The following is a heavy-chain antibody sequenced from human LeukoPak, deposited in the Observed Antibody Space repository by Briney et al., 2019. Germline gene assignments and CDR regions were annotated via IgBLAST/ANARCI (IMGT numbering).Heavy chain of an antibody. D-gene: IGHD6-6*01. CDR1: GFIFTSYA. CDR2: IRYDGSNK. J-gene: IGHJ6*03. CDR3: AKDRLEYSSSGYYYMDV. Sequence: GGSLRLSCAASGFIFTSYAMSWVRQAPGKGLEWVAFIRYDGSNKYYADSVKGRFTISRDNSKNTLYLQMNSLRAEDTAVYYCAKDRLEYSSSGYYYMDVWGKGTTVTVSS. V-gene: IGHV3-30*02.